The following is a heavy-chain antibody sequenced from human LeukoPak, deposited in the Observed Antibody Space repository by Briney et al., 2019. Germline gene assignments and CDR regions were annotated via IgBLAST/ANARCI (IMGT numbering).Heavy chain of an antibody. Sequence: SLKVSCKASGYTFTGPYIHWMRQAPGQGLEWMGGIIPIFGTANYAQKFQGRVTITADESTSTAYMELSSLRSEDTAVYYCARGIGDGYNLDGYYFDYWGQGTLVTVSS. J-gene: IGHJ4*02. D-gene: IGHD5-24*01. CDR2: IIPIFGTA. V-gene: IGHV1-69*13. CDR1: GYTFTGPY. CDR3: ARGIGDGYNLDGYYFDY.